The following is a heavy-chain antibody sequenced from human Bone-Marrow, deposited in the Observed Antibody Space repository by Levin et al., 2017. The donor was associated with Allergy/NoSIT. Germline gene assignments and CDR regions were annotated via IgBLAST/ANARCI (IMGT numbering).Heavy chain of an antibody. Sequence: GESLKISCAASGFTFSSYAMHWVRQAPGKGLEWVAVISYDGSNKEYADSVKGRFTISRDNSKSTLYLQMNSLRAEDTAVYYCAKRMVAGFCSGGSCARFGYWGQGTLVTVSS. CDR1: GFTFSSYA. CDR3: AKRMVAGFCSGGSCARFGY. D-gene: IGHD2-15*01. J-gene: IGHJ4*02. CDR2: ISYDGSNK. V-gene: IGHV3-30*18.